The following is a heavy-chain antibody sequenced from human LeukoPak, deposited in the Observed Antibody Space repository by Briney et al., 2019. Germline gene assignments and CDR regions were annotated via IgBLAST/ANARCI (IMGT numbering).Heavy chain of an antibody. CDR1: GFTVSSIF. CDR2: IYSDETT. V-gene: IGHV3-53*01. J-gene: IGHJ4*02. Sequence: PGGPLRLSCPAPGFTVSSIFMSWVRQAPGKGLEWVSVIYSDETTYYADSVKGRFTISRDSSKSSLYLQMNSLRAEDTAVYYCATEFGYFGSGSYAFDSWGQGTLVTVSS. D-gene: IGHD3-10*01. CDR3: ATEFGYFGSGSYAFDS.